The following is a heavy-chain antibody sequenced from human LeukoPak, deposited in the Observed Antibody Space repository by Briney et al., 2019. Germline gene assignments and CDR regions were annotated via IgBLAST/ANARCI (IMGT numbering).Heavy chain of an antibody. D-gene: IGHD3-10*01. CDR2: IYSGGST. Sequence: PGGSLRLSCAASEFTVSSNYMSWVRQAPGKGLEWVSVIYSGGSTYYADSVKGRFTISRDNSKHTLYLQMNSLRAEDTAVYYCARAYYGSGSLDYWGQGTLVTVSS. CDR3: ARAYYGSGSLDY. J-gene: IGHJ4*02. CDR1: EFTVSSNY. V-gene: IGHV3-53*01.